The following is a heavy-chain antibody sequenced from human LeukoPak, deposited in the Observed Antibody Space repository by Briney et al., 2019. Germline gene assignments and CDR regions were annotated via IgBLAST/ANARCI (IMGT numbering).Heavy chain of an antibody. CDR3: AKKKVDVSGNQYYYYYGLDV. D-gene: IGHD2/OR15-2a*01. CDR1: GGSFIGYS. V-gene: IGHV4-34*01. CDR2: INHSGST. J-gene: IGHJ6*02. Sequence: SETLSLTCAVYGGSFIGYSLTWIRQPPGKWLEWIGEINHSGSTHFNPSLKSRVIISVDTSNKQLFLKLTSVTAADTAVYYCAKKKVDVSGNQYYYYYGLDVWGQGTAVTVSS.